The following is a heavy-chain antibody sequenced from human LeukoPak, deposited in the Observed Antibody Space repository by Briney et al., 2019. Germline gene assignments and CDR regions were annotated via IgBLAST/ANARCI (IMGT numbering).Heavy chain of an antibody. CDR3: ARVSTNDRRNAFDI. CDR2: ITGDGGYT. J-gene: IGHJ3*02. V-gene: IGHV3-64*01. Sequence: GGSLRLSCAASGFTFSTYVMQWVRQAPGKGLEYVSAITGDGGYTYYANSVKGRFTISRDNSKKTLYLQMGSLRADDMAVYYWARVSTNDRRNAFDIWAKGQWSPSLQ. CDR1: GFTFSTYV. D-gene: IGHD2-8*01.